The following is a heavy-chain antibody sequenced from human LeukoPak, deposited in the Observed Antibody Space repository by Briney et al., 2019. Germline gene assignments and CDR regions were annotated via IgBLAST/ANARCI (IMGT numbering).Heavy chain of an antibody. D-gene: IGHD1-26*01. J-gene: IGHJ3*02. CDR1: GFTFSGYW. CDR2: INQDGSET. V-gene: IGHV3-7*01. Sequence: GGSLILSCAASGFTFSGYWMSWVRQAPGKGLEWVANINQDGSETYYVDTVKGRFTISRDNAKNSLYLQMNSLRAEDTDVYYCARDEGASAPDAFDIWGQGTMVTVSS. CDR3: ARDEGASAPDAFDI.